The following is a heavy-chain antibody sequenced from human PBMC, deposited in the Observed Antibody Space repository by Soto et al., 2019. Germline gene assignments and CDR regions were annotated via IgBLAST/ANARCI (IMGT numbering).Heavy chain of an antibody. CDR1: GGSFSGYY. CDR2: INHSGST. V-gene: IGHV4-34*01. Sequence: SETLSLTCAVYGGSFSGYYWSWIRQPPGKGLEWIGEINHSGSTNYNPSLKSRVTISVDTSRNQFSLKLSSVTAADTAVYYCARGPLRLSSSSGYWFDPWGQGTLVTVSS. D-gene: IGHD6-6*01. CDR3: ARGPLRLSSSSGYWFDP. J-gene: IGHJ5*02.